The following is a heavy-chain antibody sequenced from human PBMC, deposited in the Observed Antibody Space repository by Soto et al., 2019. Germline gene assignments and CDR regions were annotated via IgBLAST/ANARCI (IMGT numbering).Heavy chain of an antibody. D-gene: IGHD6-19*01. CDR1: GYTLTELS. Sequence: ASVKVSCKVSGYTLTELSMYWVRQAPGKGLEWMGGFDPQSGDAISTQKFQGRVTMTEDTSTGTAYMEMTRLTCEDTAVYFCATSAPPLWLAPHAFDVWGQGTAVTVSS. J-gene: IGHJ3*01. V-gene: IGHV1-24*01. CDR2: FDPQSGDA. CDR3: ATSAPPLWLAPHAFDV.